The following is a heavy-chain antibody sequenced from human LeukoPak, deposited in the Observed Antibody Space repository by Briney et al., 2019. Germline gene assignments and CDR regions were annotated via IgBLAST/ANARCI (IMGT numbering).Heavy chain of an antibody. J-gene: IGHJ6*02. D-gene: IGHD3-22*01. CDR2: IIPIFGTA. CDR1: GGTFSSYA. Sequence: ASVKVSCKASGGTFSSYAISWVRQAPGQGLEWMGGIIPIFGTANYAQKFQGRVTITADESTSTAYMELSSLRSEDTAVYYCARRDYDSSGYYYYYYGMDVWGQGTTVTVSS. CDR3: ARRDYDSSGYYYYYYGMDV. V-gene: IGHV1-69*13.